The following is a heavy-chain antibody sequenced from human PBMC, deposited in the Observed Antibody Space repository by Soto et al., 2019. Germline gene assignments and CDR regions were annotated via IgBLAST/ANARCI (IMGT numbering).Heavy chain of an antibody. D-gene: IGHD5-18*01. CDR3: AREKGERIDHTTEYSYGLQYFDY. CDR1: GYTFTGYY. CDR2: INPNSGGT. Sequence: GASVKVSCKASGYTFTGYYIHWVRQAPGQGLEWMGWINPNSGGTNYAQKFQGWVTMTRDTSISTAYMELSRLRSDDTAVYYCAREKGERIDHTTEYSYGLQYFDYWGQGTLVTVSS. J-gene: IGHJ4*02. V-gene: IGHV1-2*04.